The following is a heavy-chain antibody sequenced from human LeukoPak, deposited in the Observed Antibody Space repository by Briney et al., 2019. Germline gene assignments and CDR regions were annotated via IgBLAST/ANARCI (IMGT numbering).Heavy chain of an antibody. V-gene: IGHV4-59*01. CDR2: IYYSGST. Sequence: SETLSLTCTVSGGSISSYYWSWIRQPPGKGLEWIGYIYYSGSTNYNPSLKSRVTISVDTSKNQFSLKLSSVTAADTAVYYCATNEVSYYYYYMDVWGKGTTVTVSS. CDR3: ATNEVSYYYYYMDV. J-gene: IGHJ6*03. CDR1: GGSISSYY. D-gene: IGHD1-1*01.